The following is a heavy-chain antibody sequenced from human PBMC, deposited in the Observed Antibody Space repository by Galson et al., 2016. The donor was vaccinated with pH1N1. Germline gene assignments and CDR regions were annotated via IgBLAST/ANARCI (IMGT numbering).Heavy chain of an antibody. V-gene: IGHV4-39*01. CDR3: ARRQVGGTGTFDS. CDR2: IYYSGST. J-gene: IGHJ4*02. CDR1: GGSISSSSYY. Sequence: ETLSLTCTVSGGSISSSSYYWGWIRQPPGKGLEWIGSIYYSGSTYYTASLKSRVTIYVDTSKNQFSLKLNSVTAAYTGVYYCARRQVGGTGTFDSWGQGTLVTVSS. D-gene: IGHD1-26*01.